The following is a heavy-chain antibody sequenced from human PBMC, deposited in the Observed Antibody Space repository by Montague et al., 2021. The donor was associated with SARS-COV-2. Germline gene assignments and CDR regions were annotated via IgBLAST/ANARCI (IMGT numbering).Heavy chain of an antibody. D-gene: IGHD2/OR15-2a*01. CDR3: AKNFPGQFYFDD. J-gene: IGHJ4*02. CDR1: GFTFTSYA. CDR2: ISSGGNK. Sequence: SLRLSCAVSGFTFTSYAMSWVRQAPGKGLEWVSGISSGGNKHHADSVKGRFTISRDDSRNTLYLQMHSLRAEGTAMYYCAKNFPGQFYFDDWGQGTLVAVSS. V-gene: IGHV3-23*01.